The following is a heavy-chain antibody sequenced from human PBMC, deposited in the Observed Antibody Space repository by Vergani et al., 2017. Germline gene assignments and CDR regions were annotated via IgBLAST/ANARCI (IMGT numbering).Heavy chain of an antibody. CDR2: ISYDGSNK. D-gene: IGHD3-10*01. V-gene: IGHV3-30-3*01. J-gene: IGHJ3*02. Sequence: QVQLVESGGGVVQPGRSLRLSCAASGFTFSSYAMHWVRQAPGKGLEWVAVISYDGSNKYYADSVKGRFTISRDNSKNTLYLQMNSLRAEDTAVYYCAKDMRNPVMVRGVIHRAALSVSGAFDIWGQGTMVTVSS. CDR3: AKDMRNPVMVRGVIHRAALSVSGAFDI. CDR1: GFTFSSYA.